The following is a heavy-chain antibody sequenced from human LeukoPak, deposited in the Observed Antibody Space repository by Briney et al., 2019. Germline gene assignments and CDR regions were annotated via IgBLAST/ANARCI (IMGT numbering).Heavy chain of an antibody. J-gene: IGHJ4*02. CDR1: GYTFTSYA. V-gene: IGHV1-3*01. Sequence: ASVQVSCKASGYTFTSYAMHWVRQAPGQRLEWMGWINAGNGNTKYSQKFQGRVTITRDTSASTAYMELSSLRSEDTAVYYCARGSVAAAGTDFDYWGQGTLVTVSS. D-gene: IGHD6-13*01. CDR2: INAGNGNT. CDR3: ARGSVAAAGTDFDY.